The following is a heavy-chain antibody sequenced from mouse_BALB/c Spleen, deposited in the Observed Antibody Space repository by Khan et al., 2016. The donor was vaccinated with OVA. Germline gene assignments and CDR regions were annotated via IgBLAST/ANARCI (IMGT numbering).Heavy chain of an antibody. CDR3: GRVYGGDFDY. D-gene: IGHD1-1*01. CDR1: GYSITTDYA. Sequence: VHLQASGPGLVKPSQSLSLTCTVTGYSITTDYAWNWIRQFPGNKLEWMGFISYSGNTKYNPSLKSRISITRDTSKNQFFLQLKSVTTEDTARYYCGRVYGGDFDYWGQGTTLTVSS. J-gene: IGHJ2*01. V-gene: IGHV3-2*02. CDR2: ISYSGNT.